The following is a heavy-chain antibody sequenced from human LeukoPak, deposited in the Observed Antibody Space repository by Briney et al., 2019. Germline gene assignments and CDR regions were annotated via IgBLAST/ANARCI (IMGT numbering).Heavy chain of an antibody. CDR3: AKDQVAAADSNWFDP. J-gene: IGHJ5*02. V-gene: IGHV3-23*01. CDR1: GFTFGSYA. Sequence: GGSLRLSCAASGFTFGSYAMSWVRQAPGKGLEWVSAISGSGGSTYYADSVKGRFTISRDNSKNTLYLQMNSLRAEDTAVYYCAKDQVAAADSNWFDPWGQGTLVTVSS. D-gene: IGHD6-13*01. CDR2: ISGSGGST.